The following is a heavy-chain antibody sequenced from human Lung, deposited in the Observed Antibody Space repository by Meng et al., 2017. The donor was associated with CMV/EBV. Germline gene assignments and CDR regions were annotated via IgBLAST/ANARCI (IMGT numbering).Heavy chain of an antibody. CDR1: GFTFSSFS. CDR3: ARDLRWRALDY. CDR2: IRHDGINE. D-gene: IGHD1-26*01. V-gene: IGHV3-30*02. Sequence: QVQLVESGGGVDQPGGSLRLSCAASGFTFSSFSMHWVRQAPGKGLEWVSFIRHDGINEYYVDSVKGRFTISRDNSKNTLYLQMNSLRVEDTAVYYCARDLRWRALDYWGQGTPVTVSS. J-gene: IGHJ4*02.